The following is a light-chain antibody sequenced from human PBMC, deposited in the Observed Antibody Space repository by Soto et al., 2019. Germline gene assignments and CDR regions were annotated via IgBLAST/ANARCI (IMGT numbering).Light chain of an antibody. J-gene: IGKJ3*01. CDR3: QKYDNVPFT. V-gene: IGKV1-33*01. CDR2: AAA. Sequence: DIQMTQSPDSLSASVGDRVTITCQASHDITNYVNWYQQKPGRAPRLLIYAAANLATGVPSRFSGSGSETDFTFTIASLQPEDVGIYYCQKYDNVPFTFGPGTKVNIK. CDR1: HDITNY.